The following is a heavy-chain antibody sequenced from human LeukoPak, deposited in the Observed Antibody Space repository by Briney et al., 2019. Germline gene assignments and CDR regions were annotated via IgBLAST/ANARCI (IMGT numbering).Heavy chain of an antibody. V-gene: IGHV3-11*01. CDR1: GFTFSSYA. J-gene: IGHJ4*02. CDR3: AKTGLGGYYYFDY. CDR2: ISSSGSTI. Sequence: GSLRLSCAASGFTFSSYAMSWIRQAPGKGLEWVSYISSSGSTIYYADSVKGRFTISRDNAKNSLYLQMNSLRAEDTAVYYCAKTGLGGYYYFDYWGQGTLVTVSS. D-gene: IGHD3-22*01.